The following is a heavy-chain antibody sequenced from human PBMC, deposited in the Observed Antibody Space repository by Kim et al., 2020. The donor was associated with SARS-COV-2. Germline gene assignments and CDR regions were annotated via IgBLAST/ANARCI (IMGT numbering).Heavy chain of an antibody. CDR1: GFTFSSYA. D-gene: IGHD6-13*01. J-gene: IGHJ3*02. Sequence: GGSLRLSCAASGFTFSSYAMHWVRQAPGKGLEWVAVIWYDGSNKHYADSVKGRFTISRDNSKNTLYLQMNSLRAEDTAVYYCAKGTAGDAFDIWGQGTMVTVSS. CDR2: IWYDGSNK. CDR3: AKGTAGDAFDI. V-gene: IGHV3-33*06.